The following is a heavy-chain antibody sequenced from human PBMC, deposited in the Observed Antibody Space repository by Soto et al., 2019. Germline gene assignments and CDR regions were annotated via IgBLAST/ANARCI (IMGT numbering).Heavy chain of an antibody. CDR3: ARDHLPVGET. J-gene: IGHJ4*02. V-gene: IGHV4-31*03. CDR1: GGSISSGGYY. Sequence: TLSLTCTVSGGSISSGGYYWSWIRQHPGKGLEWIGYIYYSGSTYYNPSLKSRVTISVDTSKNQFSLKLSSVTAADTAVYYCARDHLPVGETWGQGTLVTVSS. CDR2: IYYSGST. D-gene: IGHD2-2*01.